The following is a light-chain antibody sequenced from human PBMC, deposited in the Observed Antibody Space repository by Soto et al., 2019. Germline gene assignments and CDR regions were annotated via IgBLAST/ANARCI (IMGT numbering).Light chain of an antibody. Sequence: ALTQAAYGSGAPGQSITIFCTGTSSDVGGYNYVSWYQQHPGKAPKFMIYDVSSRPSGVSNRFSGSKSGNTASLTISGLQAEDEADYYCCSYTTSNTRQIVFGTGTKVTVL. CDR1: SSDVGGYNY. V-gene: IGLV2-14*03. CDR3: CSYTTSNTRQIV. CDR2: DVS. J-gene: IGLJ1*01.